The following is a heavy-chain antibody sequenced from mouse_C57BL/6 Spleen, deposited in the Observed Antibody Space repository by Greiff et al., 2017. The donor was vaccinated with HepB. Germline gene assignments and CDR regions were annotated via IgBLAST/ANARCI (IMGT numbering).Heavy chain of an antibody. J-gene: IGHJ1*03. CDR2: ISSGGSYT. D-gene: IGHD1-1*01. Sequence: VQLQESGGDLVKPGGSLKLSCAASGFTFSSYGMSWVRQTPDKRLEWVATISSGGSYTYYPDSVKGRFTIPRDKAKNTLYLQMSSLKSEDTAMYYCASHHYYGSSYGYFDVWGTGTTVTVSS. V-gene: IGHV5-6*01. CDR1: GFTFSSYG. CDR3: ASHHYYGSSYGYFDV.